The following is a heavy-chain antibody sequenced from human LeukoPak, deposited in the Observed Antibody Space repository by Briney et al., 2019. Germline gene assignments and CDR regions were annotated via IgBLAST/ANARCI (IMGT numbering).Heavy chain of an antibody. CDR1: GGSISSYY. CDR2: IYTSGST. D-gene: IGHD2-15*01. CDR3: ARYPPDTPGAPNWFDP. J-gene: IGHJ5*02. Sequence: SETLSLTCTVSGGSISSYYWSWIRQPAGKGLEWIGRIYTSGSTNYNPSLKSRVTMSVDTSRNQFSLKLSSVTAADTAVYYCARYPPDTPGAPNWFDPWGQGTLVTVSS. V-gene: IGHV4-59*10.